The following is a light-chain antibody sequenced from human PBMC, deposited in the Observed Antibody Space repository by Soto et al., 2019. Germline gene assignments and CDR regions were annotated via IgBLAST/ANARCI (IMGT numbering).Light chain of an antibody. V-gene: IGKV3D-15*01. CDR2: GAS. CDR1: QSVSSN. Sequence: IVLRQSPATLSVSPGERATLSCRASQSVSSNLAWYQQKPGQAPRLLIYGASNRATGIPARFSGSGSGTDFTLTISSLEPEDFAVYYCQQYNNGGITFGQGTRLEIK. J-gene: IGKJ5*01. CDR3: QQYNNGGIT.